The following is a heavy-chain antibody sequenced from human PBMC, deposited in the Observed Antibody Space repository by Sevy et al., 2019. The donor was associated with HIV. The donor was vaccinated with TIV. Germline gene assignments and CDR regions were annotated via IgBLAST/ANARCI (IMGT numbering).Heavy chain of an antibody. J-gene: IGHJ4*02. D-gene: IGHD2-8*01. CDR2: LSFGCGEI. V-gene: IGHV3-23*01. Sequence: GGSLRLSCAASGFTFSKYSMSWVRQPPGKGLEWVSTLSFGCGEINYADSVKGLFTISRDNSKSSVYLQMNNLRPDDTAVYYCAREGCTKPHDYWGQGTLVTVSS. CDR3: AREGCTKPHDY. CDR1: GFTFSKYS.